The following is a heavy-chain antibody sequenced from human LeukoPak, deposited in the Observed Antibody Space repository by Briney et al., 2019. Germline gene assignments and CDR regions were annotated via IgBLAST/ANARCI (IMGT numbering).Heavy chain of an antibody. Sequence: GGSLRPSCAASGFTFSSYAMTWVRQAPGKGLEWVSSVSDSGTNTYYADSVKDRFTISRDNSKNTLYLQMNGLRAEDTAVYYCAKARMGSSLFDYWGQGTLVTVSS. J-gene: IGHJ4*02. V-gene: IGHV3-23*01. CDR2: VSDSGTNT. D-gene: IGHD6-13*01. CDR3: AKARMGSSLFDY. CDR1: GFTFSSYA.